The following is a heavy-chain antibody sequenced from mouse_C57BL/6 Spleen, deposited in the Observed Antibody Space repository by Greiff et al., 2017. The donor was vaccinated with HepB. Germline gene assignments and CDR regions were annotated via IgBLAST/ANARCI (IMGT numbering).Heavy chain of an antibody. CDR1: GYTFTSYT. CDR2: INPSSGYP. Sequence: VKLQESGAELARPGASVKMSCKASGYTFTSYTMHWVKQRPGQGLEWIGYINPSSGYPKYNQKFKDKATLTADKSSSTAYMQLSSLTAEDSAVYNCARPAVGATVDAMGDWGQGTSVTVSS. D-gene: IGHD1-1*02. J-gene: IGHJ4*01. CDR3: ARPAVGATVDAMGD. V-gene: IGHV1-4*01.